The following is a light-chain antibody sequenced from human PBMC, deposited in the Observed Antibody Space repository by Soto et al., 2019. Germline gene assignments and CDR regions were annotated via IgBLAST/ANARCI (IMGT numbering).Light chain of an antibody. CDR2: GAS. Sequence: EIVLTQSPGTLSLSPGERATLSCRASQSVSSSYLAWYQQKPGQAPRLLIYGASSRATGIPDRFSGSGSGTDFTLTLSRLEPEDFAGYYWQQYGSSPPTFGQGTKVEIK. J-gene: IGKJ1*01. CDR1: QSVSSSY. CDR3: QQYGSSPPT. V-gene: IGKV3-20*01.